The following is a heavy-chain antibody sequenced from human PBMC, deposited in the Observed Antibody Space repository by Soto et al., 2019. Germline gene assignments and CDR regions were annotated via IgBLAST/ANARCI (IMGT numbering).Heavy chain of an antibody. V-gene: IGHV4-59*08. CDR2: TYYSGST. Sequence: SETLSLTCTVSGDSISSYYWNWIRQPPGKGLEWIGYTYYSGSTNYNPSLKSRVTISVDTSKNQFSLKLSSVTAADTAVYYCARHRNLGIAARPVLVFDYWGQGTLVTVSS. CDR1: GDSISSYY. J-gene: IGHJ4*02. CDR3: ARHRNLGIAARPVLVFDY. D-gene: IGHD6-6*01.